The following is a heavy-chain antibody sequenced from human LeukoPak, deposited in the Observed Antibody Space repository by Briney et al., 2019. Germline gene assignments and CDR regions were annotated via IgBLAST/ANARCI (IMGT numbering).Heavy chain of an antibody. CDR1: GFTFSSYA. J-gene: IGHJ4*02. V-gene: IGHV3-30-3*01. Sequence: GGSLRLSCAASGFTFSSYAMHWVRQAPGKGLEWVAVISYDGSNKYYADSVKGRFTISRDNSKNTLYLQMNSLRAEDTAVYHCARDRCTNGVCYYFDYWGQGTLVTVSS. D-gene: IGHD2-8*01. CDR2: ISYDGSNK. CDR3: ARDRCTNGVCYYFDY.